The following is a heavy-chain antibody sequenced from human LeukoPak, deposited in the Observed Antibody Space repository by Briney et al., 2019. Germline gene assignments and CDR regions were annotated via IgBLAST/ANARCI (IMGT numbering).Heavy chain of an antibody. Sequence: SETLSLTCTVSGDFITAYYWSWIRQPAGKGLEWIGRVYTSGSTTYNSSLKSRVTISLDTSKNHFSLRLSSVTAADTAVYYCARDREVGATGYYFDYWGQGTLVTVSS. J-gene: IGHJ4*02. V-gene: IGHV4-4*07. CDR3: ARDREVGATGYYFDY. D-gene: IGHD1-26*01. CDR1: GDFITAYY. CDR2: VYTSGST.